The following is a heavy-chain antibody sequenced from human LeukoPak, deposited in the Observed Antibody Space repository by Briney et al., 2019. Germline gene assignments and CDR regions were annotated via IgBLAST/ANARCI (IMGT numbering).Heavy chain of an antibody. CDR1: GGSFGDYY. V-gene: IGHV4-34*01. Sequence: MTSETLSLTCAVSGGSFGDYYWGWIRQPPGKGLEWIGEINRSGDTNYAPSLKSRVTISVDTSKIQISLKLTSVTAADTAVYYCATAPLGYCSSTSCSPLYYYYYYMDVWGKGTTVTVSS. CDR2: INRSGDT. J-gene: IGHJ6*03. D-gene: IGHD2-2*01. CDR3: ATAPLGYCSSTSCSPLYYYYYYMDV.